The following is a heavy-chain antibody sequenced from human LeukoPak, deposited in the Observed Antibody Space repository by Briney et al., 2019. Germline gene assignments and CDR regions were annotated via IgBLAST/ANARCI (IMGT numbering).Heavy chain of an antibody. CDR1: GFTFSSYS. D-gene: IGHD6-19*01. CDR3: ARDLEPYSSGFGY. J-gene: IGHJ4*02. V-gene: IGHV3-7*01. Sequence: GGSLRLSCAASGFTFSSYSMNWVRQAPGKGLEWVANIKQDGSEKYYVDSVKGRFTISRDNAKNSLYLQMNSLRAEDTAVYYCARDLEPYSSGFGYWGQGTLVTVSS. CDR2: IKQDGSEK.